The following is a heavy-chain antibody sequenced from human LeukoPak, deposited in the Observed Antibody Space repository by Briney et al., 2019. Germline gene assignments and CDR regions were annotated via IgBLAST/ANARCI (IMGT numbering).Heavy chain of an antibody. CDR2: INPDGSDK. CDR1: GFTFSSYW. CDR3: ARLRRNSDRSDFFYYYDH. J-gene: IGHJ4*02. Sequence: PGGSLRLSCAASGFTFSSYWMTWVRQAPGKGLEWVANINPDGSDKKYVDSVEGRFSISRDNAKNSLFLQMNSLRAEDTAVYYCARLRRNSDRSDFFYYYDHWGQGTLVTVSS. D-gene: IGHD3-22*01. V-gene: IGHV3-7*01.